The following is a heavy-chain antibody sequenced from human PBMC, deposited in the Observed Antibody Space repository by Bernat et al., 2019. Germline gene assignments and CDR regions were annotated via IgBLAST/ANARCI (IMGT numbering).Heavy chain of an antibody. D-gene: IGHD3-10*01. CDR3: ARHPRGSGMRRFDP. Sequence: QLQLQESGPGLVKPSETLSLTCTVSGGSISSSSYYWGWIRQPPGKGLEWIGSIYYSGSTYYNPSLKSRVTISVDTSKNQFSPKLSSVTAADTAVYYCARHPRGSGMRRFDPWGQGTLVTVSS. CDR2: IYYSGST. V-gene: IGHV4-39*01. CDR1: GGSISSSSYY. J-gene: IGHJ5*02.